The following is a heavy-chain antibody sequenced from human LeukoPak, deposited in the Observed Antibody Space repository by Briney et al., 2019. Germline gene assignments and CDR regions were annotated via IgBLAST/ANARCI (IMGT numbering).Heavy chain of an antibody. J-gene: IGHJ4*02. Sequence: GGSLRLSCAASGFTFSSYSMNWVRQAPGKGLEWVSSISGSSSYIYYADSVKGRFTISRDNAKNSLYLQMNSLRAEDTAVYYCASSSIAAPDYWGQGTLVTVSS. CDR2: ISGSSSYI. CDR1: GFTFSSYS. D-gene: IGHD6-6*01. V-gene: IGHV3-21*01. CDR3: ASSSIAAPDY.